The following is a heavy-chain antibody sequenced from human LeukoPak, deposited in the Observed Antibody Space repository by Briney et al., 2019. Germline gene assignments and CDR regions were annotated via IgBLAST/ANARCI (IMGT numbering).Heavy chain of an antibody. CDR3: AKGPQLYSGYHPDY. J-gene: IGHJ4*02. CDR1: GFTFSSDA. D-gene: IGHD5-12*01. Sequence: GGSLRLSCAASGFTFSSDAMTWVRQAPGEGLEWVSTVTGSGDTTYYADSVKGRFTISRDYSKNTVHLQLNNPRAEDTAMYYCAKGPQLYSGYHPDYWGQGTLVTVSS. CDR2: VTGSGDTT. V-gene: IGHV3-23*01.